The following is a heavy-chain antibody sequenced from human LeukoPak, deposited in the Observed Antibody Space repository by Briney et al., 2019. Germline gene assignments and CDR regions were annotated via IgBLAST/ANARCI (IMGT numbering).Heavy chain of an antibody. CDR2: IVVASSCT. CDR3: ASGHTSGISAVY. CDR1: GFTFVTSV. D-gene: IGHD1-26*01. Sequence: SVKVSCKTSGFTFVTSVVQWVRQARGQRLEWIGQIVVASSCTDYAQRFQERVTITRDMSTNTAFMELSTLTSEDTAVYYCASGHTSGISAVYWGQGTLVTVSS. J-gene: IGHJ4*02. V-gene: IGHV1-58*01.